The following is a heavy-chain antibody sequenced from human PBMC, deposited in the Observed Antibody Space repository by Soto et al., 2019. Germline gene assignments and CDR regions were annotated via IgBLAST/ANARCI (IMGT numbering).Heavy chain of an antibody. V-gene: IGHV3-33*01. CDR3: ARDAGLLPLVGATAPFY. J-gene: IGHJ4*02. Sequence: PGGSLRLSCAASGFTFSSYGMHWVRQAPGKGLEWVAVIWYDGSNKYYADSVKGRFTISRDNSKNTLYLQMNSLRAEDTAVYYCARDAGLLPLVGATAPFYWGQGTLVTVSS. CDR1: GFTFSSYG. D-gene: IGHD1-26*01. CDR2: IWYDGSNK.